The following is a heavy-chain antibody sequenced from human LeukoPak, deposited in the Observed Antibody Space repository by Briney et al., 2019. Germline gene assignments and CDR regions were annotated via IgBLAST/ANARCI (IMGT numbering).Heavy chain of an antibody. J-gene: IGHJ4*02. D-gene: IGHD3-10*01. V-gene: IGHV4-34*01. CDR1: GGSFSGYY. Sequence: LSETLSLTCAVYGGSFSGYYWSWTRQPPGKGLEWIGEINHSGSTNYNPSLKSRVTISVDTSKNQFSLKLSSVTAADTAVYYCARGPNYYGSGSYKLDYWGQGTLVTVSS. CDR3: ARGPNYYGSGSYKLDY. CDR2: INHSGST.